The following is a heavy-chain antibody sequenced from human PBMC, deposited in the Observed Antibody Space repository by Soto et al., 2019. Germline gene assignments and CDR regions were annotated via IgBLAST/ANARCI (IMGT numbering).Heavy chain of an antibody. Sequence: QVQLQESGPGLVKPSQTLSLTCTVSGGSISSGGYYWSWIRQHPGKGLEWIGYIYYSGRTFYTPTLKSRVTISVDASKNQFSLNLSSVTAADTAVYYCARKKGYSYGPHYFAYWGQGTLVTVSS. V-gene: IGHV4-31*03. D-gene: IGHD5-18*01. J-gene: IGHJ4*02. CDR1: GGSISSGGYY. CDR3: ARKKGYSYGPHYFAY. CDR2: IYYSGRT.